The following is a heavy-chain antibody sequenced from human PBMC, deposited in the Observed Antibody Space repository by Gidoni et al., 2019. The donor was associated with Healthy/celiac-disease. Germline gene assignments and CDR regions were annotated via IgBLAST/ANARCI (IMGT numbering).Heavy chain of an antibody. CDR2: INPNSGGT. CDR1: GYTFTGYY. V-gene: IGHV1-2*02. Sequence: QVQLVQSGAEVKKPGASVKVSCKASGYTFTGYYMHWVRQAPGQGLEWMGWINPNSGGTNYAQKFQGRVTMTRDTSISTAYMELSRLRSDDTAVYYCARDGVPYSSGWLNWFDPWGQGTLVTVSS. D-gene: IGHD6-19*01. J-gene: IGHJ5*02. CDR3: ARDGVPYSSGWLNWFDP.